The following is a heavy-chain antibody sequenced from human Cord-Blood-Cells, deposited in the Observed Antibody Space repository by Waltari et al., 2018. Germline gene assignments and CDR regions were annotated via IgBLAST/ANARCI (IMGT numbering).Heavy chain of an antibody. V-gene: IGHV4-39*01. D-gene: IGHD1-7*01. J-gene: IGHJ3*02. CDR1: GGSCTSSIYY. Sequence: QLQLQESVPGLAQPSETLSLTCTVSGGSCTSSIYYLGWFRQPPGKGLEWIGSIYYSGSTYYNPSLKSRVTISVDTSKNQFSLKLSSVTAADTAVYYCARLNWNYAFDIWGQGTMVTVSS. CDR3: ARLNWNYAFDI. CDR2: IYYSGST.